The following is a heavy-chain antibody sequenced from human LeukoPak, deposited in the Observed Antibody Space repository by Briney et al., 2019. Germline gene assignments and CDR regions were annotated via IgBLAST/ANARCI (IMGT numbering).Heavy chain of an antibody. CDR3: GRGRKDIVVVPAASPLLYYYYYYMDV. J-gene: IGHJ6*03. V-gene: IGHV4-30-4*08. Sequence: SETLSLTCTVSGGSISSGDYYWSWIRQPPGKGLEWIGYIYYSGSTYYNPSLKSRVTISVDTSKNHFSLKLSSVTAADTAVYYCGRGRKDIVVVPAASPLLYYYYYYMDVWGKGTTVTVSS. D-gene: IGHD2-2*01. CDR2: IYYSGST. CDR1: GGSISSGDYY.